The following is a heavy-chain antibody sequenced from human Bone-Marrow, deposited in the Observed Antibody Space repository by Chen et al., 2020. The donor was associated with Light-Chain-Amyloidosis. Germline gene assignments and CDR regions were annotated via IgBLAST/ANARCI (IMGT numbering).Heavy chain of an antibody. D-gene: IGHD3-9*01. CDR3: AKDIAYDDILPGYPADAFDI. CDR1: GFAFSSYA. CDR2: MSGSGGSG. J-gene: IGHJ3*02. Sequence: EVQLVESGGGLLQRGGSLRLSCAASGFAFSSYAMSWVRQAPGKGLEWVSTMSGSGGSGYYGVSGKGRVTISRYNSKNALFLQMISLRAEDTAVYYCAKDIAYDDILPGYPADAFDIWGQGTVVTVSS. V-gene: IGHV3-23*04.